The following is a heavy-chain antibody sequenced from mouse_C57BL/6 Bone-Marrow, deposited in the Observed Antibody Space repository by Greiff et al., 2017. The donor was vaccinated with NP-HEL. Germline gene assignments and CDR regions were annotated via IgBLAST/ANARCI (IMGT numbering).Heavy chain of an antibody. Sequence: EVKLQESGPELVKPGDSVKISCKASGYSFTGYFMNWVMQSHGKSLEWIGRINPYNGDTFYNQKFKGKATLTVDKSSSTAHMELRSLTSEDSAVYYCANYGSSYAPYAMDYWGQGTSVTVSS. J-gene: IGHJ4*01. V-gene: IGHV1-20*01. CDR3: ANYGSSYAPYAMDY. D-gene: IGHD1-1*01. CDR2: INPYNGDT. CDR1: GYSFTGYF.